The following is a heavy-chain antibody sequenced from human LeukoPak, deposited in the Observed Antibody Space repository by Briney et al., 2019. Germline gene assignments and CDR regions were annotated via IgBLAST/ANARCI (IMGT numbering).Heavy chain of an antibody. CDR2: IKQDGSEK. CDR1: GFSFSSYW. J-gene: IGHJ4*02. D-gene: IGHD4-11*01. Sequence: PGGSLRLSCADSGFSFSSYWMSWVRQAPGKGLEWVANIKQDGSEKYYVDSVKGRFTISRDNAKNSLYLQMNSLRAEDTAVYYCARELIMDYSKNGGPFDYWGQGTLVTVSS. V-gene: IGHV3-7*01. CDR3: ARELIMDYSKNGGPFDY.